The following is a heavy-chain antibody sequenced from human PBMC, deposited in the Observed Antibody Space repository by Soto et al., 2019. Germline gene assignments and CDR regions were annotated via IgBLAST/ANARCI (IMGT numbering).Heavy chain of an antibody. CDR1: GGIFTNNA. CDR3: ATGGHNDGYNFYHGMDV. J-gene: IGHJ6*02. CDR2: VIPLFDTA. V-gene: IGHV1-69*01. D-gene: IGHD5-18*01. Sequence: QVQVVQSGAEVKKPGSSVKVSCKVSGGIFTNNAISWVRQAPGQGLEGLGGVIPLFDTAYYAQIFRGRLRISADGARTTAYMELSGLTSADTGVYFCATGGHNDGYNFYHGMDVWGQGTTVTVS.